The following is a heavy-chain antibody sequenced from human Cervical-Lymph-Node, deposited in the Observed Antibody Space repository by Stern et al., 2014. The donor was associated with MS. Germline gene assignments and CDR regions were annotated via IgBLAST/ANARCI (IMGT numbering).Heavy chain of an antibody. J-gene: IGHJ4*02. CDR3: ARVRVIPAATFDY. Sequence: VQLVQSEAEVKKPGASVKVSCTASGYTFSNYGISWVRLAPGQGLEWMGWISTYNGNTLYAQKLQGRITLTTDTSTNTAYMELRSLRSDDTALYYCARVRVIPAATFDYWGQGTLVTVSS. CDR1: GYTFSNYG. D-gene: IGHD2-2*01. V-gene: IGHV1-18*01. CDR2: ISTYNGNT.